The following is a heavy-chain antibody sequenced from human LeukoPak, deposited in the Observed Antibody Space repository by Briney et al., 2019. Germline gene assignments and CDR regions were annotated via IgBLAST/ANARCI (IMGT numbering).Heavy chain of an antibody. D-gene: IGHD3-10*02. V-gene: IGHV3-21*01. Sequence: GGSLRLSCAASGFTFTTYNMNWVRQAPGKRLEWVSPITSSSSYTFYADSVKGRFTISRDNAKNSLYLQMNSLRAEDTAVYYCAELGITMIGGVWGKGTTVTISS. CDR3: AELGITMIGGV. J-gene: IGHJ6*04. CDR2: ITSSSSYT. CDR1: GFTFTTYN.